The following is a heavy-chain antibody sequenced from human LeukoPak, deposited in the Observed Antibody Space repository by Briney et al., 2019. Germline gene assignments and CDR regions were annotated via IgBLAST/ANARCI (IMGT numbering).Heavy chain of an antibody. CDR2: ISGSGGST. Sequence: PGGSLRLSCAASGFTFSSHAMSWVRQAPGKGPEWVSAISGSGGSTYYADSVKGRFTISRDNSKNTLYLQMNSLRAEDTAVYYCAKCPSYYDFWSGENWFDPWGQGTLVTVSS. J-gene: IGHJ5*02. CDR3: AKCPSYYDFWSGENWFDP. D-gene: IGHD3-3*01. V-gene: IGHV3-23*01. CDR1: GFTFSSHA.